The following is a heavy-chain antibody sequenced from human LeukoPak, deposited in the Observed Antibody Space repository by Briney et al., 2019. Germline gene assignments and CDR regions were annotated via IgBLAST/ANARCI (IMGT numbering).Heavy chain of an antibody. V-gene: IGHV1-69*05. Sequence: ASVKVSCKASGGTFSSYAISWVRQAPGQGLEWMGRIIPIFGTANYAQKFQGRVTMTRDTSTSTVYMELSSLRSEDTAVYYCARGPDHSLYSNYQYYFDYWGQGTLVTVSS. CDR3: ARGPDHSLYSNYQYYFDY. J-gene: IGHJ4*02. D-gene: IGHD4-11*01. CDR2: IIPIFGTA. CDR1: GGTFSSYA.